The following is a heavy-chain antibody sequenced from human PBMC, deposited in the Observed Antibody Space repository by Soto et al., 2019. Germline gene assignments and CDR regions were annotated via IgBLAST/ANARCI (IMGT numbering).Heavy chain of an antibody. D-gene: IGHD5-18*01. CDR1: GFTFSSHV. CDR2: VSTSGGST. CDR3: AARGYTYGLNFYGMDV. Sequence: EVQLLESGGGLVQSGGSLRLSCAASGFTFSSHVMNWVRQAPGKGLEWVSGVSTSGGSTYYADSVKGRSTISRDNVKNTLYLQLSSLRDEDTAVYYCAARGYTYGLNFYGMDVWGQGITVTVSS. V-gene: IGHV3-23*01. J-gene: IGHJ6*02.